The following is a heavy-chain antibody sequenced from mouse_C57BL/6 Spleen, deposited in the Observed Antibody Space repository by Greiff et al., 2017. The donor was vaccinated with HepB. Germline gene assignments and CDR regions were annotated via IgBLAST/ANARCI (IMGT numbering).Heavy chain of an antibody. CDR3: AGKGLYYGSSPGAMDY. V-gene: IGHV3-6*01. D-gene: IGHD1-1*01. J-gene: IGHJ4*01. CDR2: ISYDGSN. CDR1: GYSITSGYY. Sequence: DVQLQESGPGLVKPSQSLSLTCSVTGYSITSGYYWNWIRQFPGNKLEWMGYISYDGSNNYNPSLKNRISITRDTSKNQFFLKLNSVTTEDTATYDCAGKGLYYGSSPGAMDYWGQGTSVTVSS.